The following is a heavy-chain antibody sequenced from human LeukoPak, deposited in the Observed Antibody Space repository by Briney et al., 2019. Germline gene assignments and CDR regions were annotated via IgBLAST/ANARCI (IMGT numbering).Heavy chain of an antibody. V-gene: IGHV3-23*01. CDR2: ISNSGGST. CDR3: AKYHGGTYSSGPVYFDY. Sequence: GGSLRLSCAASGFTFSNYAMSWVRQAPGKGLEWVASISNSGGSTYHADSVKGRFTISRDNSRNTLYLQMSSLRAEDTAVYYCAKYHGGTYSSGPVYFDYWGQGTLVTVSS. J-gene: IGHJ4*02. CDR1: GFTFSNYA. D-gene: IGHD6-19*01.